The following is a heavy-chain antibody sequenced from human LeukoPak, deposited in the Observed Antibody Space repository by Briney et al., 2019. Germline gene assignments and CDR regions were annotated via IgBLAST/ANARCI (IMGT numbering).Heavy chain of an antibody. V-gene: IGHV1-2*02. CDR2: INPNSGGT. Sequence: ASVKVSCKASGDTFTGYYMHWVRQAPGQGLEWMGWINPNSGGTNYAQKFQGRVTMTRDTSISTAYMELSRLRSDDTAVYYCARPIAAAGISWFDPWGQGTLVTVSS. J-gene: IGHJ5*02. D-gene: IGHD6-13*01. CDR3: ARPIAAAGISWFDP. CDR1: GDTFTGYY.